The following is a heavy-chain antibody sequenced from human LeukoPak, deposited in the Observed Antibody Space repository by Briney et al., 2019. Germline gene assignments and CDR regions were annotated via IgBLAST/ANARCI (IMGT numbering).Heavy chain of an antibody. J-gene: IGHJ4*02. CDR1: GYTFTSYG. CDR3: ARDMAQLEFDY. D-gene: IGHD6-6*01. V-gene: IGHV1-69*04. CDR2: IIPILGIA. Sequence: SVTVSCKASGYTFTSYGISWVRQAPGQGLEWMGRIIPILGIANYAQKFQGRVTITADKSTSTAYMELSSLRSEDTAVYYCARDMAQLEFDYWGQGTLVTVSS.